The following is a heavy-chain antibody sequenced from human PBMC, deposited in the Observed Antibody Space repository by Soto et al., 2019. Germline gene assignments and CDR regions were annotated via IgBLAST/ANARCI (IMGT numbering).Heavy chain of an antibody. CDR1: GFTFSGYG. CDR3: TRDGVGATTFFGYFDY. Sequence: QMQLVESGGGVVQPGRSLRLSCAASGFTFSGYGMHWVRQAPGKGLEWVAITRHDGSNTYYADSVRGRSTISRDNSKKTLYLEMDSLRAEDSAVYYCTRDGVGATTFFGYFDYWGQGTLVTVSS. D-gene: IGHD1-26*01. CDR2: TRHDGSNT. V-gene: IGHV3-33*01. J-gene: IGHJ4*02.